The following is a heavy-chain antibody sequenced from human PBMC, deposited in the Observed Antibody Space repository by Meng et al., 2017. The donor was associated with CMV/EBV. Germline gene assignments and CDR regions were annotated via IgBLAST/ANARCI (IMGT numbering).Heavy chain of an antibody. V-gene: IGHV3-74*01. CDR3: ARGRLGGSFDY. J-gene: IGHJ4*02. CDR2: INGDGSST. Sequence: GGSLRLSCAASGFTFSSYWMHWVRQAPGKGLVWVSRINGDGSSTSYADSVKGRFTISRDNAKNTLYLQMNSLRAEDTAVYYCARGRLGGSFDYWGQGTLVTVSS. CDR1: GFTFSSYW. D-gene: IGHD1-26*01.